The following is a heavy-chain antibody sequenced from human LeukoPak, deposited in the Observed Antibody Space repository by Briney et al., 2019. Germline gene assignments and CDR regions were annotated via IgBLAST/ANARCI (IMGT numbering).Heavy chain of an antibody. CDR2: IYTSGST. V-gene: IGHV4-59*10. D-gene: IGHD2-15*01. Sequence: SETLSLTCAVYGGSFSGYYWSWIRQPAGKGLEWIGRIYTSGSTNYNPSLKSRVTMSVDTSKNQFSLKLSSVTAADTAVYYCASLVVDHYGMDVWGQGTTVTVSS. CDR1: GGSFSGYY. CDR3: ASLVVDHYGMDV. J-gene: IGHJ6*02.